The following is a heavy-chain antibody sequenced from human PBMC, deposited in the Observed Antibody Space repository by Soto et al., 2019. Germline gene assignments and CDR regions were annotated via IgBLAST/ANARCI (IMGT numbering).Heavy chain of an antibody. Sequence: SETLSLTCAVSSYSISSGYYWGWIRQPPGKGLEWIGSIYHSGSTNYNPSLKSRVTISVDTSKNQFSLKLSSVTAADTAVYYCVRDSSGHYYTYWGQGILVTVSS. J-gene: IGHJ4*02. V-gene: IGHV4-38-2*01. CDR1: SYSISSGYY. D-gene: IGHD3-22*01. CDR3: VRDSSGHYYTY. CDR2: IYHSGST.